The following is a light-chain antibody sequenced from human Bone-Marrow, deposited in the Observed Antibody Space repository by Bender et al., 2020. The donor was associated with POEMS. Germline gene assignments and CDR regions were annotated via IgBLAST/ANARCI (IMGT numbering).Light chain of an antibody. CDR1: TNDVGGYDY. Sequence: QSALAQPASVSGSPGQSITISCTGTTNDVGGYDYVSWYQQHPGKAPKLLIYDVNNRPSGVSHRFSATKSGTSASLAISDIQSEDEGDYYCSSWDDSLSGWVFGGGTKLTVL. CDR2: DVN. CDR3: SSWDDSLSGWV. J-gene: IGLJ3*02. V-gene: IGLV2-14*03.